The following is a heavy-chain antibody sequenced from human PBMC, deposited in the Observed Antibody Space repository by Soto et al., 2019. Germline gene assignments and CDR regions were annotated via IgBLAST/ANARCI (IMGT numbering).Heavy chain of an antibody. V-gene: IGHV3-73*01. CDR3: TRSTNIDTNQYGSGSHGNVSRTYHYYYYYMDV. Sequence: GGSLRLSCAASGFTFSGSAMHWVRQASGKGLEWVGRIRSKANSYATAYAASVKGRFTISRDDSKNTAYLQMNSLKTEDTAVYYCTRSTNIDTNQYGSGSHGNVSRTYHYYYYYMDVWGKGTTVTVSS. D-gene: IGHD3-10*01. J-gene: IGHJ6*03. CDR1: GFTFSGSA. CDR2: IRSKANSYAT.